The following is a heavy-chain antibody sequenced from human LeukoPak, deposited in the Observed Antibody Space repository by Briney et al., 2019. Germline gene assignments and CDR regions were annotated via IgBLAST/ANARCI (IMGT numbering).Heavy chain of an antibody. CDR1: GYTFTGNY. CDR3: ARADYYGSGNKNWFDP. Sequence: ASVKVSCKTSGYTFTGNYLHWVRQAPGQGLEWMGWINPNRGGTNYAQKLQGRVTMTRDTSVTTAYMELSRLRPDDTAVYYCARADYYGSGNKNWFDPWGQGTLVTVSS. V-gene: IGHV1-2*02. CDR2: INPNRGGT. J-gene: IGHJ5*02. D-gene: IGHD3-10*01.